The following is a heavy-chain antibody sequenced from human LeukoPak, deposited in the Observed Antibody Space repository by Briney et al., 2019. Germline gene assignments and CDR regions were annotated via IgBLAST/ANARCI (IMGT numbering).Heavy chain of an antibody. CDR1: GGSISSYY. V-gene: IGHV4-59*08. CDR3: ARLRVAVAGTYYMDV. CDR2: IYYSGST. Sequence: PSETLSLTCTVSGGSISSYYWSWIRQPPGKGLEWIGHIYYSGSTNYNPSLKSRVTISVDTSKNQFSLKLSSVTAADTAVYYCARLRVAVAGTYYMDVWGKGTTVTVSS. J-gene: IGHJ6*03. D-gene: IGHD6-19*01.